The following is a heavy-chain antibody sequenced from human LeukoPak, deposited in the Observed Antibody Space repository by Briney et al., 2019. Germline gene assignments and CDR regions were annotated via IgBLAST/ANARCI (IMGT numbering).Heavy chain of an antibody. CDR3: ARDFNRGPAYCGGDCLPY. D-gene: IGHD2-21*02. V-gene: IGHV4-39*07. CDR1: GGSISSSSYY. CDR2: IYYSGST. J-gene: IGHJ4*02. Sequence: SETLSLTCTVSGGSISSSSYYWGWIRQPPGKGLEWIGSIYYSGSTYYNPSLKSRVTISVDTSKNQFSLKLSSVTAADTAVYYCARDFNRGPAYCGGDCLPYWGQGTLVTVSS.